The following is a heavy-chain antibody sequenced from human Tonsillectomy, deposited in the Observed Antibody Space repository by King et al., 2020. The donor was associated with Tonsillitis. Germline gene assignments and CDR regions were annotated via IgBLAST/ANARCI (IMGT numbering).Heavy chain of an antibody. Sequence: VQLVESGGGLVQPGGSLRLSCAASGFTFNSYWMSWVRQAPGKGLEWVANINQDGGEKYYLDSVKGRVTISRDNAKNSLYLQMNSLRAEDTAIYYCARDRAGTKTTFDYWGQGTLVTVSS. CDR2: INQDGGEK. CDR3: ARDRAGTKTTFDY. D-gene: IGHD1/OR15-1a*01. J-gene: IGHJ4*02. V-gene: IGHV3-7*03. CDR1: GFTFNSYW.